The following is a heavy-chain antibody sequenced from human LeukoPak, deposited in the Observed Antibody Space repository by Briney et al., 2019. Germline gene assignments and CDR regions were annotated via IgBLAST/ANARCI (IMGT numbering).Heavy chain of an antibody. Sequence: GGSLRLSCAPSGFPLSSYAMSWVRQAPGKGLEWVSAISGSGGSTFYADSVKGRFTISREYSKNTLYLQMNSLRAEDTTVYYCAKDRKAAAVAEYFQHWGQGTLVTVSS. CDR3: AKDRKAAAVAEYFQH. D-gene: IGHD6-13*01. J-gene: IGHJ1*01. V-gene: IGHV3-23*01. CDR1: GFPLSSYA. CDR2: ISGSGGST.